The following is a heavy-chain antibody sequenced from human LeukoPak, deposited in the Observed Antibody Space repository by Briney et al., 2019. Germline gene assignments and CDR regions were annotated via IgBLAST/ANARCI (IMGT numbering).Heavy chain of an antibody. CDR3: AREKITMVRGVISPYFDY. CDR1: GGTFSSYA. J-gene: IGHJ4*02. D-gene: IGHD3-10*01. V-gene: IGHV1-69*13. Sequence: ASVKVSCTASGGTFSSYAISWVRQAPGQGLEWMGGIIPIFGTANYAQKFQGRVTITADESTSTAYMELSSLRSEDTAVYYCAREKITMVRGVISPYFDYWGQGTLVTVSS. CDR2: IIPIFGTA.